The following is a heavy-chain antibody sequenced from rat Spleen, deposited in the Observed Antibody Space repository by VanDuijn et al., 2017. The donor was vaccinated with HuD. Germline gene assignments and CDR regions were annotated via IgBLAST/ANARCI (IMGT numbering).Heavy chain of an antibody. CDR3: ARGGAAISTPHYVMDA. CDR2: INGAGST. J-gene: IGHJ4*01. Sequence: EVQLQESGPGLVKPSQSLSLTCSVTAYSITSSYRWNWIRKFPGNKLEWMGYINGAGSTNYNPSLKGRISITRDTSKNQFFLQVNSVTTEDTGTYYCARGGAAISTPHYVMDAWGQGASVTVSS. D-gene: IGHD1-2*01. V-gene: IGHV3-3*01. CDR1: AYSITSSYR.